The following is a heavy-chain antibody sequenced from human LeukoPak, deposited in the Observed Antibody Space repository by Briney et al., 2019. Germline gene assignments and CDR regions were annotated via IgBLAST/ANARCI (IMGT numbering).Heavy chain of an antibody. V-gene: IGHV4-59*01. CDR2: IYYSGST. CDR3: ARDDGNYYYYYGMDV. CDR1: GGSISSYY. Sequence: PSETLSLTCTVPGGSISSYYWSWIRQPPGKGLEWIGYIYYSGSTNYNPSLKSRVTISVDTSKNQFSLRLSSVTAADTAVYYCARDDGNYYYYYGMDVWGQGTTVTVSS. J-gene: IGHJ6*02. D-gene: IGHD1-1*01.